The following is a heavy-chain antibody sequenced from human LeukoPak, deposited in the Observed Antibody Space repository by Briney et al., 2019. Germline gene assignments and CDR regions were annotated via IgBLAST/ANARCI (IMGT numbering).Heavy chain of an antibody. V-gene: IGHV3-48*03. J-gene: IGHJ4*02. CDR2: ISSSGSTI. CDR3: ARDYGGSSPFDY. Sequence: GGSLRLSCAASGFTSSSYEMNWVRQAPGKGLEWVSYISSSGSTIYYADSVKGRFTISRDNAKNSLYLHMNSLRAEDTAVYYCARDYGGSSPFDYWGQGTLVTVSS. D-gene: IGHD4-23*01. CDR1: GFTSSSYE.